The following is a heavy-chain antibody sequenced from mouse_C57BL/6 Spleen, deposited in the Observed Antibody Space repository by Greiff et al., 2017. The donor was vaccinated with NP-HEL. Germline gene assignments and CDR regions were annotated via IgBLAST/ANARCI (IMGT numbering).Heavy chain of an antibody. CDR3: ARGYYGRGAPWFAY. CDR1: GYSITSGYD. Sequence: VQLKESGPGMVKPSQSLSLSCTVSGYSITSGYDWHWIRHFPGNNLEWMGYISYSGSTNYNPSLKSRISITHDKSKNHFFLKMTSVTTEDTATYYCARGYYGRGAPWFAYWGQGTLVTVSA. CDR2: ISYSGST. J-gene: IGHJ3*01. V-gene: IGHV3-1*01. D-gene: IGHD1-1*01.